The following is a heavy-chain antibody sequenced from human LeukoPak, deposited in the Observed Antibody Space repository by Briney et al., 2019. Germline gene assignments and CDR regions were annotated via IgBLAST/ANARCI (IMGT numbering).Heavy chain of an antibody. Sequence: GGSLRLSCAASGFPFTSYAMTWVRQAPGKGLEWVSAISGSGVTTYFADSVKGRFTISRDNSKNTLYLQMNSLRAEDTAVYYCAKNVREADWYYYYMDVWGKGTTVTVSS. V-gene: IGHV3-23*01. CDR2: ISGSGVTT. D-gene: IGHD3-9*01. CDR1: GFPFTSYA. CDR3: AKNVREADWYYYYMDV. J-gene: IGHJ6*03.